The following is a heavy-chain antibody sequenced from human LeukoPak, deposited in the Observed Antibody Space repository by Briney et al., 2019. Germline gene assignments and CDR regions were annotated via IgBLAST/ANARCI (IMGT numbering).Heavy chain of an antibody. CDR1: GFTFSTYA. Sequence: GGSLRLSCAASGFTFSTYAMHWVRQAPGRGLEWVAVISYDGTNEYYADSVKGRFTTSRDNSKNTLYVQVNSLRAEDTAVYYCARDRSMVRGVIQYYFDYWGQGTPVTVSS. D-gene: IGHD3-10*01. CDR2: ISYDGTNE. CDR3: ARDRSMVRGVIQYYFDY. J-gene: IGHJ4*02. V-gene: IGHV3-30-3*01.